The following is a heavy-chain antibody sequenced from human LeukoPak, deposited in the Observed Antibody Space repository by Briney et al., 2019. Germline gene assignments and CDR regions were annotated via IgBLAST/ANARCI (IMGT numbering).Heavy chain of an antibody. CDR2: ILYDGSNK. CDR1: GFTFSSYA. J-gene: IGHJ3*02. CDR3: AREPTRLGAFDI. Sequence: GGSLRLSCAASGFTFSSYAMHWVRQAPGKGLEWVALILYDGSNKYYADSVKGRFTISRDNSKNTLYMQMNSLRAEDTAVYYCAREPTRLGAFDIWGQGTMVTVSS. D-gene: IGHD3-16*01. V-gene: IGHV3-30*04.